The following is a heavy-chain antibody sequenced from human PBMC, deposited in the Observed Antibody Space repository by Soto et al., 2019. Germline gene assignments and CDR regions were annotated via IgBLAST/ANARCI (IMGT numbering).Heavy chain of an antibody. D-gene: IGHD1-26*01. V-gene: IGHV2-5*02. CDR3: VFTSAYGSVFAF. CDR1: GFSLSTSGLG. CDR2: VYWDDDK. Sequence: QITLKESGPTLVKSTQTLTLTCAFSGFSLSTSGLGVGWIRQPPGKALEWLALVYWDDDKRYSPSLKSRLTITKDTLRSQVVLTMTNLEPVDTATYYCVFTSAYGSVFAFWGQGTMVTVSS. J-gene: IGHJ3*01.